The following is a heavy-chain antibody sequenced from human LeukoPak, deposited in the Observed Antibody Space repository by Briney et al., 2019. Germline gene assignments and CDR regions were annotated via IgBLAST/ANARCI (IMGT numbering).Heavy chain of an antibody. J-gene: IGHJ4*02. V-gene: IGHV4-59*08. CDR2: IYSSGRT. CDR3: ASLGYSYGPVNF. D-gene: IGHD5-18*01. Sequence: SETLSLTCTVSSGSISSFYWSWIRQPPGKGLEWIGYIYSSGRTNYNPSLQSRVTISVDTSKNQFSLKLGSVSAADTAVYYCASLGYSYGPVNFWGQGTLVTVSS. CDR1: SGSISSFY.